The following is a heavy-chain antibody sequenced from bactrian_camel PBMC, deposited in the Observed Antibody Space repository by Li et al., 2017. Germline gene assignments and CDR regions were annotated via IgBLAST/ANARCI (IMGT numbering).Heavy chain of an antibody. J-gene: IGHJ4*01. CDR1: GFTSNGFG. CDR2: ITAGGST. D-gene: IGHD6*01. CDR3: TVYGGSSCGNN. Sequence: HVQLVKSGGSSVQTGGSLRLSCTAPGFTSNGFGVASWYCQAAGKQREWVSSITAGGSTTYSDSLTGRFTSSKDKAGDTVYLQMTNLKPEDTAMYSCTVYGGSSCGNNWGQGTQVTVS. V-gene: IGHV3S53*01.